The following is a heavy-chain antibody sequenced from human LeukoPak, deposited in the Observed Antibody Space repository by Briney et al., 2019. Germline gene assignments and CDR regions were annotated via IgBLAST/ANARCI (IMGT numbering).Heavy chain of an antibody. CDR2: IIRCGSTI. D-gene: IGHD4-11*01. CDR3: ARVGTVTPPGGYYSYMDV. CDR1: GVNSSNYC. J-gene: IGHJ6*03. V-gene: IGHV3-48*04. Sequence: GSLRIPCGASGVNSSNYCMSWGRREAGKELVGGAYIIRCGSTIYYADSVKGRFTISRDNAKNSLYLQMNSLRAEDTALYYCARVGTVTPPGGYYSYMDVWGKGTTVTVSS.